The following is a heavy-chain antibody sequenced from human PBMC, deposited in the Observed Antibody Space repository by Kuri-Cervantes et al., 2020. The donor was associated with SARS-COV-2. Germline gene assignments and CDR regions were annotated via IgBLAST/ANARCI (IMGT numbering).Heavy chain of an antibody. V-gene: IGHV4-34*01. CDR3: ARDNILFSGSGFDS. J-gene: IGHJ4*02. D-gene: IGHD1-26*01. CDR2: INHSGST. CDR1: GGSVSNYY. Sequence: SETLSLTCTVSGGSVSNYYWSWIRQPPGKGLEWIGEINHSGSTNYNPSLKSRVTISVDTSKNQFSLKLSSVTAADTAVYYCARDNILFSGSGFDSWGPGALVTVSS.